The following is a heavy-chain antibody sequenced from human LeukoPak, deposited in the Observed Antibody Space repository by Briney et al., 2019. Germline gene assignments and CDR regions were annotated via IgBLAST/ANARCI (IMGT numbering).Heavy chain of an antibody. J-gene: IGHJ4*02. CDR3: ARGSIVGATFDYFDY. CDR1: GYTFTGYC. CDR2: INPKSGGT. V-gene: IGHV1-2*02. D-gene: IGHD1-26*01. Sequence: GASVKISCKASGYTFTGYCMHWVRQAPGQGLEWMGWINPKSGGTNYAQKFQGRVTMTRDTSISTTYMELSRLRSDDTAVYYCARGSIVGATFDYFDYWGQGTLVTVSS.